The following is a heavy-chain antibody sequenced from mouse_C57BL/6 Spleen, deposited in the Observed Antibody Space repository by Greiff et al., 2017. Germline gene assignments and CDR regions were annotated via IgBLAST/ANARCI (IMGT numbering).Heavy chain of an antibody. CDR2: ISDGGSYT. CDR3: ARGRARTDYYAMDY. Sequence: DVMLVESGGGLVKPGGSLKLSCAASGFTFSSYAMSWVRQTPEKRLEWVATISDGGSYTYYPDNVKGRFTLSRDNAKNNLYLQMSHLKSEDTAMYYCARGRARTDYYAMDYWGQGTSVTGSS. CDR1: GFTFSSYA. D-gene: IGHD3-3*01. J-gene: IGHJ4*01. V-gene: IGHV5-4*03.